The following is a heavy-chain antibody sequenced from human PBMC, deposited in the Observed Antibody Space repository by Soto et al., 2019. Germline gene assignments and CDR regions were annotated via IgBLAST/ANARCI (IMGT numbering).Heavy chain of an antibody. Sequence: PSETLSLTCAVYGGSFSGYYWSWIRQPPGKGLEWIGEINHSGSTNYNPSLKSRVTISVDTSKNQFSLKLSSVTAADTAVYYCARAPEYSSSSEYYYYYYMDVWGKGTTVTVSS. CDR2: INHSGST. D-gene: IGHD6-6*01. J-gene: IGHJ6*03. V-gene: IGHV4-34*01. CDR1: GGSFSGYY. CDR3: ARAPEYSSSSEYYYYYYMDV.